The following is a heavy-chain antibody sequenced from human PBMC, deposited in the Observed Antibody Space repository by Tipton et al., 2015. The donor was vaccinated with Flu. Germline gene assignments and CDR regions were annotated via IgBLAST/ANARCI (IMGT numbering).Heavy chain of an antibody. CDR2: INPSGST. V-gene: IGHV4-34*09. CDR3: ARALQNYFDY. CDR1: GGSFSSHY. J-gene: IGHJ4*02. Sequence: TLSLTCAVYGGSFSSHYWSWIRQPPGKGLEWIGEINPSGSTNYNPSLKSRVTISIDTSKNQFSLKLSSVTAADTAVYYCARALQNYFDYWGQGTLVTVSS.